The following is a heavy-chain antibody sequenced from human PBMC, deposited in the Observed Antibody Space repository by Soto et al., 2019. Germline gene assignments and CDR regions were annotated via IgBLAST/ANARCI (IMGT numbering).Heavy chain of an antibody. CDR3: ARRVLYSSSYYYYYYGMDV. V-gene: IGHV4-34*01. CDR2: INHSGST. CDR1: GGSFSGYY. J-gene: IGHJ6*02. Sequence: SETLSLTCAVYGGSFSGYYWSWIRQPPGKGLEWIGEINHSGSTNYNPSLKGRVTISVDTSKNQFSLKLSSVTAADTAVYYCARRVLYSSSYYYYYYGMDVWGQGTTVTVSS. D-gene: IGHD6-6*01.